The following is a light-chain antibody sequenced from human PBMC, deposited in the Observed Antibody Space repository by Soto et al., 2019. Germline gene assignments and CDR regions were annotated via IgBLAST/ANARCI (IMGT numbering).Light chain of an antibody. CDR2: AAS. V-gene: IGKV1-39*01. CDR3: QQSYSTLWT. J-gene: IGKJ1*01. Sequence: DIQTTQSPSSLSASVGDRVTITCLASQSISSYLNWYQQKPGKAPKLLIYAASSLQSGVPSRFSGSGSGTDFTLTISSLQPEDFATYYCQQSYSTLWTFGQGTKVDIK. CDR1: QSISSY.